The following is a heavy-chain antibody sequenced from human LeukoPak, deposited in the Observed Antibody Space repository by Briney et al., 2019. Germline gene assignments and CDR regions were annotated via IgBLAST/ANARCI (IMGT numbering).Heavy chain of an antibody. J-gene: IGHJ4*02. V-gene: IGHV3-23*01. CDR2: ISGSGGST. Sequence: QPGGSLRLSCAASRFTFSSYAMSWVRQAPGKGLEWVSAISGSGGSTYYADSVKGRFTISRDNSKDTLYLQMNSLRAEDTAVYYCAKDVSSWGSLFDYWGQGTLVTVSS. CDR1: RFTFSSYA. CDR3: AKDVSSWGSLFDY. D-gene: IGHD7-27*01.